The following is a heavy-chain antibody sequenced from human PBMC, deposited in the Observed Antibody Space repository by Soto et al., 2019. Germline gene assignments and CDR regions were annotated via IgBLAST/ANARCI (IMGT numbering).Heavy chain of an antibody. CDR2: ISYGGGTT. Sequence: GGSLRLSCAASGFTFSSYSMNWVRQAPGKGLEWVSAISYGGGTTYYADSVKGRFTISRDNSKNTLYLQMNSLRAEDTAVYYCAKNPGYYYDSTGYHFDYWGQGTLVTVSS. J-gene: IGHJ4*02. CDR1: GFTFSSYS. V-gene: IGHV3-23*01. CDR3: AKNPGYYYDSTGYHFDY. D-gene: IGHD3-22*01.